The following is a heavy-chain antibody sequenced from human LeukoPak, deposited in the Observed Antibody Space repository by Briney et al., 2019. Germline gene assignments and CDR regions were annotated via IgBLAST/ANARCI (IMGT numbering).Heavy chain of an antibody. CDR3: AKDHRDYDFWSGYSLEYFQH. J-gene: IGHJ1*01. D-gene: IGHD3-3*01. CDR2: ISGSGGST. Sequence: GGSLRLSCAASGFTFSSYWMHWVRQAPGKGLEWVSAISGSGGSTYYADSVKGRFTISRDNSKNTLYLQMNSLRAEDTAVYYCAKDHRDYDFWSGYSLEYFQHWGQGTLVTVSS. CDR1: GFTFSSYW. V-gene: IGHV3-23*01.